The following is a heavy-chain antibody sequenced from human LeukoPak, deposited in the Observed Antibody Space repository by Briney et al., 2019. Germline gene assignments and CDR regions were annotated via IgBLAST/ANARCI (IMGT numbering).Heavy chain of an antibody. CDR3: ARRNVFSPLYGDPVDYMDV. V-gene: IGHV4-34*01. D-gene: IGHD4-17*01. CDR1: GGSFSGYY. Sequence: SETLSLTCAVYGGSFSGYYWSWIRQSSGKGLEWIGEIDHSGITSYNPSLKSRVTMSVDTSKDQFSLKVNSVTAADTAVYYCARRNVFSPLYGDPVDYMDVWGKGTTVFVSS. J-gene: IGHJ6*03. CDR2: IDHSGIT.